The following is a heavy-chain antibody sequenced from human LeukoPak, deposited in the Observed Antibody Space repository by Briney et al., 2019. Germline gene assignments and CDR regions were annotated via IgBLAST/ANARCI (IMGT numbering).Heavy chain of an antibody. CDR2: ISGSGDT. D-gene: IGHD3-10*01. V-gene: IGHV3-23*01. CDR3: ARPQSMTGVAAFDI. CDR1: GFSYSSYA. J-gene: IGHJ3*02. Sequence: GGSLRLSCAVSGFSYSSYAMSWVRQAPGKGLEGVSTISGSGDTYYVDSVKGRFTISRDNSKNTLYLQMNSLRAEDTAVYYCARPQSMTGVAAFDIWGQGTMVTVSS.